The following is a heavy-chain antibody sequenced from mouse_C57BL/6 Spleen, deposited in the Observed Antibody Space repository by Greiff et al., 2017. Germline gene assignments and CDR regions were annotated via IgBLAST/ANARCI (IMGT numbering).Heavy chain of an antibody. J-gene: IGHJ1*03. CDR1: GFTFSNYW. Sequence: EVQRVESGGGLVQPGGSMKLSCVASGFTFSNYWMNWVRQSPEKGLEWVAQIRLKSDNYATHYAESVKGRFTISRDDSKSSVYLQMNNLRAEDTGIYYCTDYYGSGDWYFDVWGTGTTVTVSS. D-gene: IGHD1-1*01. V-gene: IGHV6-3*01. CDR2: IRLKSDNYAT. CDR3: TDYYGSGDWYFDV.